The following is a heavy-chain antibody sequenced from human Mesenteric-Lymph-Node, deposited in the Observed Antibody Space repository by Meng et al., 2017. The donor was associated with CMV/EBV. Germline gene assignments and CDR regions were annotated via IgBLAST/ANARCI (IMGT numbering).Heavy chain of an antibody. CDR3: ARVVSDSGGHTNWFDP. CDR1: ASLTDGDYF. Sequence: ASLTDGDYFWSWIRQPPEQDLEWIGYIYHSGITYYNPSLESRASITVDTSKNHFSLKISSVTSTDTAVYHCARVVSDSGGHTNWFDPWGPGTLVTVSS. D-gene: IGHD2-8*01. V-gene: IGHV4-30-4*08. J-gene: IGHJ5*02. CDR2: IYHSGIT.